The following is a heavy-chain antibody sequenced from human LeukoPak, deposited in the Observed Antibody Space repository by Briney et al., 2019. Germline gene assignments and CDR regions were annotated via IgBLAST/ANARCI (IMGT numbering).Heavy chain of an antibody. Sequence: ASVQVSCKASGYTLTSYSINCVRQAPGQGLEWMGWISTYNGNSNYAQKLQGRVTMTTDTSTSTAYMELRSLRSDDTAVYYCARGGGTGHPDYWGQGTLVTVSS. CDR2: ISTYNGNS. CDR3: ARGGGTGHPDY. J-gene: IGHJ4*02. CDR1: GYTLTSYS. V-gene: IGHV1-18*01. D-gene: IGHD1-1*01.